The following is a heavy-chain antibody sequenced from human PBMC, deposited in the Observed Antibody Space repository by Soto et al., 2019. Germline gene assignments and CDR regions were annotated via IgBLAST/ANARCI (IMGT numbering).Heavy chain of an antibody. CDR3: ARGRSIAAAGHDANFDY. CDR1: GFTFSSYW. CDR2: ISTYGSGT. J-gene: IGHJ4*02. D-gene: IGHD6-25*01. Sequence: PGGSLRLSCAASGFTFSSYWMHWVRQAPGKGLVWVSHISTYGSGTNYADSVKGRFTISRDNAKNTLYLQMNSLRAEDTAVYYCARGRSIAAAGHDANFDYWGQGTLVTVSS. V-gene: IGHV3-74*01.